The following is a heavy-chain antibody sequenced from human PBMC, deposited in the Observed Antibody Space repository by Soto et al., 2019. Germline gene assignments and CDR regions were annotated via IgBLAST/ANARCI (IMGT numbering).Heavy chain of an antibody. J-gene: IGHJ4*02. V-gene: IGHV4-39*01. CDR1: DGSISSSSYY. CDR2: IYYSGST. D-gene: IGHD2-2*01. CDR3: ARHLYCSSNSCYAAGHYFDY. Sequence: TLSLTCTVSDGSISSSSYYWGWIRQPPGKGLEWIGSIYYSGSTYYNPFLKSRVTISVDTSKNQFSLKLSSVTAADTAVYYCARHLYCSSNSCYAAGHYFDYWGQGTLVTVSS.